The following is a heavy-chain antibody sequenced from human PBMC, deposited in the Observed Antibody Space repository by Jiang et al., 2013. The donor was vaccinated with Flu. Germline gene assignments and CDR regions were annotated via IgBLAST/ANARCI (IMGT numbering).Heavy chain of an antibody. CDR3: ARGVYDSSWYRWFDP. Sequence: GQGLEWMGIINPSGGSTSYAQKFQGRVTMTRDTSTSTVYMELSSLRSEDTAVYYCARGVYDSSWYRWFDPWGQGTLVTVSS. CDR2: INPSGGST. J-gene: IGHJ5*02. D-gene: IGHD6-13*01. V-gene: IGHV1-46*01.